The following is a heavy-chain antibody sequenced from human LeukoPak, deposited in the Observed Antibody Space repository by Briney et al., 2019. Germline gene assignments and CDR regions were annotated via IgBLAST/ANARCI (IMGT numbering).Heavy chain of an antibody. V-gene: IGHV3-7*01. CDR3: ARPPGDY. D-gene: IGHD1-26*01. CDR1: GFTFSTYG. Sequence: GGSLRLSCAASGFTFSTYGMSWVRQAPGKGLEWVANIKQDGSEKYYVDSVKGRFTISSDNAKNSLFLQMNSLRAEDTAVYYCARPPGDYWGQGTLVTVSS. CDR2: IKQDGSEK. J-gene: IGHJ4*02.